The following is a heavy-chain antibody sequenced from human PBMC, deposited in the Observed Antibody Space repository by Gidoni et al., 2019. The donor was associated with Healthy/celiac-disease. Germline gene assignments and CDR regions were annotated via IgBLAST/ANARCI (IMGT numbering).Heavy chain of an antibody. Sequence: QVQLVQSGAEVKKPGYSVKVSCKASGGTFSSYTISWVRQAPGQGLEWMGRIIPILGIANYAQKFQGRVPITADKSTSTAYMELSSLGSEDTAVYYCARGWGSHDAFDIWGQGTMVTVSS. J-gene: IGHJ3*02. D-gene: IGHD3-16*01. V-gene: IGHV1-69*02. CDR2: IIPILGIA. CDR3: ARGWGSHDAFDI. CDR1: GGTFSSYT.